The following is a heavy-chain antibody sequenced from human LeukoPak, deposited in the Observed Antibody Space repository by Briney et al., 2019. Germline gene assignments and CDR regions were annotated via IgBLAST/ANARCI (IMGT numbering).Heavy chain of an antibody. Sequence: GASVKVSCKASGYTFTSYDINWVRQATGQGLEWMGWMNPNSGNTGYAQKFQGRVTMTRNTSISTAYMELSSLRSEDTAVYYCARVSMARGYYYYMDVWGKGTTVTISS. V-gene: IGHV1-8*01. J-gene: IGHJ6*03. CDR3: ARVSMARGYYYYMDV. CDR2: MNPNSGNT. D-gene: IGHD2/OR15-2a*01. CDR1: GYTFTSYD.